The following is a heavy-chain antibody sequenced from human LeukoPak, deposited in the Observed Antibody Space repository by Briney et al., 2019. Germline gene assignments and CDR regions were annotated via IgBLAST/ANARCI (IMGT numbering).Heavy chain of an antibody. CDR3: AREYYYDSSGSCSFDY. V-gene: IGHV1-69*05. J-gene: IGHJ4*02. CDR1: GGTFSSYA. D-gene: IGHD3-22*01. CDR2: IIPIFGTA. Sequence: SVKLSCKASGGTFSSYAISWVRQAPGQGLEWMGGIIPIFGTANYAQKFQGRVTITTDESTSTAYMELSSLRSEDTAVYYCAREYYYDSSGSCSFDYWGQGTLVTVST.